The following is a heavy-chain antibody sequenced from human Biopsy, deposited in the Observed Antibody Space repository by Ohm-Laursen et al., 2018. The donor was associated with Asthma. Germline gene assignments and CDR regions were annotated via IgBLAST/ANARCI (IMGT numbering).Heavy chain of an antibody. CDR2: ISFDGRYE. CDR3: ARGDSSNWSHYYFDY. Sequence: SLRLSCTASGFAVSRDYMFWVRQVPGKGPEWVALISFDGRYEYYADSVKGRFTISRDYSKNTLYPQMHSLRAEDTAVYYCARGDSSNWSHYYFDYWGQGTLVTVSS. V-gene: IGHV3-30*07. D-gene: IGHD3-22*01. J-gene: IGHJ4*02. CDR1: GFAVSRDY.